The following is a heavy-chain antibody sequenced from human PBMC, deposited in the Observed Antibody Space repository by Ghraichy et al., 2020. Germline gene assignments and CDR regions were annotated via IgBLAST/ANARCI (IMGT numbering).Heavy chain of an antibody. CDR3: ARGVGCSGTSCYLNWFDP. J-gene: IGHJ5*02. CDR1: GFTFSDRY. V-gene: IGHV3-72*01. CDR2: TRNKANSYTT. Sequence: GGSLRLSCTASGFTFSDRYMDWVRQAPGKGLEWVGRTRNKANSYTTEYAASVKGRFTISRDDSENSLYLQMNSLKTEDTAVYYCARGVGCSGTSCYLNWFDPWGQGTQVTVSS. D-gene: IGHD2-2*01.